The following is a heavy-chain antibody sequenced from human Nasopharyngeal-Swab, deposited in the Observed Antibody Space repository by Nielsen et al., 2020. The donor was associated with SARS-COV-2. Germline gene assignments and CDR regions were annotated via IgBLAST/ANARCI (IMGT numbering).Heavy chain of an antibody. J-gene: IGHJ4*02. CDR3: ARGPALGTAFFDY. D-gene: IGHD5-18*01. V-gene: IGHV1-69*04. CDR2: IIPILGIA. CDR1: VGTFSSYA. Sequence: SVKVSCKASVGTFSSYAISWVRQAPGQGLEWMGRIIPILGIANYAQKFQGRVTITADKSTSTAYMELSSLRSEDTAVYYCARGPALGTAFFDYWGQGTLVTVSS.